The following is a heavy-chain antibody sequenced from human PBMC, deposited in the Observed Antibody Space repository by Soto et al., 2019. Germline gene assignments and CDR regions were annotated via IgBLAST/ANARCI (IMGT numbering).Heavy chain of an antibody. Sequence: SETLSLTCTVSGGSISSYYWSWIRQPPGKGLEWIGYIYYSGSTNYNPSLKSRVTISVDTSKNQFSLKLSSVTAADTAVYYCARWSGGSFRVDYWGQGTLVTVSS. CDR3: ARWSGGSFRVDY. CDR1: GGSISSYY. CDR2: IYYSGST. V-gene: IGHV4-59*01. J-gene: IGHJ4*02. D-gene: IGHD2-15*01.